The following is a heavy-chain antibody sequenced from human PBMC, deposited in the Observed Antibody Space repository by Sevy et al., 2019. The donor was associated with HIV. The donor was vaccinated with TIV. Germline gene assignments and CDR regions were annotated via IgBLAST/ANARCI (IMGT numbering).Heavy chain of an antibody. Sequence: SVKVSCKASGGTFSNYAISWVRQAPGQGLEWMGRIIPMFGTSTYAQRFQGRVTITADESTSTAYMELSGLRSEDTAVYYCARDLTMVREADFFDYWGQGTLVTVSS. CDR3: ARDLTMVREADFFDY. CDR2: IIPMFGTS. CDR1: GGTFSNYA. D-gene: IGHD3-10*01. V-gene: IGHV1-69*13. J-gene: IGHJ4*02.